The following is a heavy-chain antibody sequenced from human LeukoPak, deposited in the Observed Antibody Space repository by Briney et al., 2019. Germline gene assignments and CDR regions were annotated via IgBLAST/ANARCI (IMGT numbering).Heavy chain of an antibody. V-gene: IGHV1-18*01. D-gene: IGHD1-26*01. Sequence: ASVKVSCNASGYTFTSYGTSWVRQAPGQGLEWMGWISAYNGNTNYAQKLQGRVTMTTDTSTSTAYMELRSLRSDDTAVYYCASSSIVGATTDYWGQGTLVTVSS. CDR2: ISAYNGNT. CDR1: GYTFTSYG. CDR3: ASSSIVGATTDY. J-gene: IGHJ4*02.